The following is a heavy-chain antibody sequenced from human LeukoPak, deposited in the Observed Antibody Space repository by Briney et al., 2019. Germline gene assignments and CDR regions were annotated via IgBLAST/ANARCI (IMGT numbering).Heavy chain of an antibody. V-gene: IGHV1-18*01. CDR3: ARGPFNYDFWTNGMDV. Sequence: ASVKVSCKASGYTFTSYDINWVRQATGQGLEWMGWISAYNGNTNYAQKLQGRVTMTTDTSTSTAYMELRSLRSDDTAVYYCARGPFNYDFWTNGMDVWGQGTTVTVSS. CDR1: GYTFTSYD. CDR2: ISAYNGNT. D-gene: IGHD3-3*01. J-gene: IGHJ6*02.